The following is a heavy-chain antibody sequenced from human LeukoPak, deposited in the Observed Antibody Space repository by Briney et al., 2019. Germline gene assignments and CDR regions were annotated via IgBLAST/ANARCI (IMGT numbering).Heavy chain of an antibody. D-gene: IGHD6-19*01. CDR1: GYTFSSYA. Sequence: GGSLRLSCEGSGYTFSSYAMHWVRQAPGKGLEYVAAISSDGRITYYANFVKGRFTISRDNSKNTLYLQMGSQRTEDMAVYYCARVSGWYWFDQWGQGTLVTVSS. CDR3: ARVSGWYWFDQ. CDR2: ISSDGRIT. J-gene: IGHJ5*02. V-gene: IGHV3-64*01.